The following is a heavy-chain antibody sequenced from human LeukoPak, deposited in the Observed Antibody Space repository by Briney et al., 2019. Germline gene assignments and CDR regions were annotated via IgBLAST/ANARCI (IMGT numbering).Heavy chain of an antibody. CDR1: GFTFDDYA. J-gene: IGHJ3*02. CDR2: ISWNSGSI. CDR3: ARENQYYYGSRGAFDI. D-gene: IGHD3-10*01. V-gene: IGHV3-9*01. Sequence: PGRSLRLSCAASGFTFDDYAMHWVRQAPGKGLEWVSGISWNSGSIGYADSVKGRFTISRDNAKNSLYLQMNSLRAEDTAVYYCARENQYYYGSRGAFDIWGQGTMVTVSS.